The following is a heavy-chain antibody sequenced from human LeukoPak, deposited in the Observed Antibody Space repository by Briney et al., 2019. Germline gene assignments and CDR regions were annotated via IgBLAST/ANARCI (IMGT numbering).Heavy chain of an antibody. J-gene: IGHJ3*02. D-gene: IGHD5-12*01. Sequence: GGSLRLSCAASGFTFSSYEMHWVRQAPGKGLGWVSYISSSGTTIYYADSVKGRFTISRDNTKNSLYLQMNSLRVEDTALYYCAREGYGGDDYAFDIWGQGTMVTVSS. CDR2: ISSSGTTI. CDR1: GFTFSSYE. CDR3: AREGYGGDDYAFDI. V-gene: IGHV3-48*03.